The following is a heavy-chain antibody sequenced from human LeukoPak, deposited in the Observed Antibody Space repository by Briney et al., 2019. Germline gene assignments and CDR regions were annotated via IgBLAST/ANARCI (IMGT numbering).Heavy chain of an antibody. CDR1: GGSISSVNYY. D-gene: IGHD6-19*01. Sequence: SETLSLTCTVSGGSISSVNYYWGWIRQPPGKGLEWIGSIYYSGSTNYNPSLKSRVTISVDTSKNQFSLKLSSVTAADTAVYYCARSIRGYSSGWYYFDYWGQGTLVTVSS. CDR3: ARSIRGYSSGWYYFDY. CDR2: IYYSGST. V-gene: IGHV4-39*07. J-gene: IGHJ4*02.